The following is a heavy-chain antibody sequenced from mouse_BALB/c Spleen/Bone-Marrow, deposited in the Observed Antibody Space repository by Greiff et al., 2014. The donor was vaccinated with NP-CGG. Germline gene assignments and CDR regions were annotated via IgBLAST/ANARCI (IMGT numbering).Heavy chain of an antibody. V-gene: IGHV1S41*01. Sequence: ELVKPGASVNLSCKASGYTFASYWINWIKRRPGQGLEWIGRIAPGSGTTYFNEMFKGKATLTVDTSSTAAYIQLSSLSSEDSAVYFYARGSYYYDSSCPWFDYWGPGTLVTVSA. D-gene: IGHD1-1*01. CDR2: IAPGSGTT. J-gene: IGHJ3*01. CDR1: GYTFASYW. CDR3: ARGSYYYDSSCPWFDY.